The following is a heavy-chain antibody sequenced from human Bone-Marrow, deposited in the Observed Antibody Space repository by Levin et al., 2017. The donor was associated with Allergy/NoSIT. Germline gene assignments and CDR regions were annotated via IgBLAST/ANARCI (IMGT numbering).Heavy chain of an antibody. CDR3: STVGGVTNDY. J-gene: IGHJ4*02. CDR1: EFTFSLAW. D-gene: IGHD2-21*02. V-gene: IGHV3-15*01. Sequence: SCAVSEFTFSLAWMAWVRQAPGKGLEWVGRIKSKTDGGTTDYAAPVKGRFTISRDDSTNMLYLQMNSLKTEDTAVYYCSTVGGVTNDYWGQGTLVTVSS. CDR2: IKSKTDGGTT.